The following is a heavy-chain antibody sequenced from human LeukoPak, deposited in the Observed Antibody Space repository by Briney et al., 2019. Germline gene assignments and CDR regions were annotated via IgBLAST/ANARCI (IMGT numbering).Heavy chain of an antibody. V-gene: IGHV1-18*01. CDR3: ARAYYHDTSSYQGFDF. D-gene: IGHD3-22*01. CDR2: ISAYNGNT. J-gene: IGHJ4*02. Sequence: GASVKVSCKAPGYTFSSHGYTWVRQAPGQGLEWMGWISAYNGNTDYAQKFQGRVTMTTDTSTSTAYMELRSLRSDDTAVYFCARAYYHDTSSYQGFDFWGQGTLVTVSS. CDR1: GYTFSSHG.